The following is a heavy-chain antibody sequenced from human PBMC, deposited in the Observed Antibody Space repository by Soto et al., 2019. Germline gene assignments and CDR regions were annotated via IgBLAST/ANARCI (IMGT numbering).Heavy chain of an antibody. V-gene: IGHV1-69*06. CDR2: IIPIFGTA. Sequence: QVQLVQSGAEVKKPGSSVKVSCKASGGTFSSYAISWVRQAPGQGLEWMGGIIPIFGTANYAQKFQGRVTISADKSTSTAYMELRSLRSEDTAVYYCARVLRITMMGIWFDSWGQGTLVTVSS. J-gene: IGHJ5*01. CDR3: ARVLRITMMGIWFDS. D-gene: IGHD3-22*01. CDR1: GGTFSSYA.